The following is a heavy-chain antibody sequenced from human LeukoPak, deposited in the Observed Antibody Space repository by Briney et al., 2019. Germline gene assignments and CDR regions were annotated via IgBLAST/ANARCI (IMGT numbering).Heavy chain of an antibody. Sequence: GASVKVSCKASGGTFSSYGISWVRQAPGQGLEWMGWISAYNGNTNYAQKLQGRVTMTTDTSTSTAYMELRSLRSDDTAVYYCARDRRYGSGSYSYGMDVWGQGTTVTVSS. CDR2: ISAYNGNT. CDR3: ARDRRYGSGSYSYGMDV. D-gene: IGHD3-10*01. CDR1: GGTFSSYG. J-gene: IGHJ6*02. V-gene: IGHV1-18*01.